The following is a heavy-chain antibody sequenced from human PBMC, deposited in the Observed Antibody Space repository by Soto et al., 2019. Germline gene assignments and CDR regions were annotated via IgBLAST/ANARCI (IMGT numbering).Heavy chain of an antibody. D-gene: IGHD7-27*01. CDR3: AKAWGSYLSWFDP. J-gene: IGHJ5*02. CDR1: GFTFSSYG. V-gene: IGHV3-30*18. Sequence: GGSLRLSCAASGFTFSSYGMHWVRQAPGKGLEWVAVISYDGSNKYYADSVKGRFTISRDNSKNTLYLQMNSLRAEDTAVYYYAKAWGSYLSWFDPWGQGTLVTVSS. CDR2: ISYDGSNK.